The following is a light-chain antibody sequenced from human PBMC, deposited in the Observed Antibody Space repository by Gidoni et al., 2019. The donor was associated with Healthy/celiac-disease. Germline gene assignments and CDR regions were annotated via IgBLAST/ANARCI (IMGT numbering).Light chain of an antibody. CDR3: QSYDSSIRV. CDR2: EDN. CDR1: SGSIASNY. Sequence: NFMLTQPHSVSESPGKTVTISCTRSSGSIASNYVQWYQQRPGSSPTPVIYEDNQRPSGFPDRFSGSIDSSSNSASLTISGLKTEDEADYYCQSYDSSIRVFGGGTKLTVL. V-gene: IGLV6-57*01. J-gene: IGLJ3*02.